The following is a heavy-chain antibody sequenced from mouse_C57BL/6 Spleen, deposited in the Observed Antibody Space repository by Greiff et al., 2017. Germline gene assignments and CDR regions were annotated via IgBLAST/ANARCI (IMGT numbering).Heavy chain of an antibody. CDR2: IYPGDGDT. V-gene: IGHV1-82*01. J-gene: IGHJ1*03. CDR3: ARGGSSYGYFDV. D-gene: IGHD1-1*01. CDR1: GYAFSSSW. Sequence: QVQLQQSGPELVKPGASVKISCQASGYAFSSSWMNWVKQRPGKGLEWIGRIYPGDGDTNYNGKLKGKATLTADKSTSTAYMQLSSLTSEDSAVYFCARGGSSYGYFDVWGTGTTVTVSS.